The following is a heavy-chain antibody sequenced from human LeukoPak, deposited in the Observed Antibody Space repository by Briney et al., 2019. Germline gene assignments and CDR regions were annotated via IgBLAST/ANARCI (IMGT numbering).Heavy chain of an antibody. Sequence: ASVKVSCKASGGTFSSYAISWVRPAPGQGLEWMGGIIPIFGTTNYAQKFQGRVTITADESTSTAYMELSSLRSEDTAVYYCARVPNSGENSVDYWGQGTLVTVSS. CDR3: ARVPNSGENSVDY. J-gene: IGHJ4*02. CDR2: IIPIFGTT. V-gene: IGHV1-69*01. D-gene: IGHD2-15*01. CDR1: GGTFSSYA.